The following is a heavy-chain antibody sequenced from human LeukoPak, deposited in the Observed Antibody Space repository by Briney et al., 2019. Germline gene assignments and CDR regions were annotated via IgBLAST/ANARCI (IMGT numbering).Heavy chain of an antibody. Sequence: ASVKVSCKASGGTFSSYTISWVRQAPGQGLEWMGRIIPILGIANYAQKFQGRVTITADKSTSTAYMELSSLRSEDTAVYYCARQDSSSTSCYPPGWFDPWGQGTLVTVSS. J-gene: IGHJ5*02. D-gene: IGHD2-2*01. CDR2: IIPILGIA. V-gene: IGHV1-69*02. CDR3: ARQDSSSTSCYPPGWFDP. CDR1: GGTFSSYT.